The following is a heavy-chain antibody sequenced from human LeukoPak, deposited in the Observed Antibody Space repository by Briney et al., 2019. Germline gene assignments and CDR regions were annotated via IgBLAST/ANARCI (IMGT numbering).Heavy chain of an antibody. Sequence: GGSLRLSCAASEFTFSNYAMHWVRQVPGKGLEWVAVISHDGSNKDYAGSVKGRFTIPRDNSKNTLYLQMNSLRTEDSAVYSCARNGLLRGYHTWFDSWGQGTLVTVSS. CDR2: ISHDGSNK. CDR3: ARNGLLRGYHTWFDS. D-gene: IGHD3-3*01. CDR1: EFTFSNYA. V-gene: IGHV3-30*01. J-gene: IGHJ5*01.